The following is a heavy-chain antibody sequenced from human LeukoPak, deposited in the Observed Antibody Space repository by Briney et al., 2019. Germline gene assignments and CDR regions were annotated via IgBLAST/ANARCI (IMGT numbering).Heavy chain of an antibody. D-gene: IGHD6-19*01. V-gene: IGHV4-34*01. CDR1: GGSFSGYY. CDR3: AGLAVAGSYWYFDL. Sequence: SETLSLTCAVYGGSFSGYYWSWIRQAPGKGLEWIGEINHSGSTNYHPSLKSRVTISLDTSKNQFSLKLSSVTAADTAVYYRAGLAVAGSYWYFDLWGRGTPVSVSS. CDR2: INHSGST. J-gene: IGHJ2*01.